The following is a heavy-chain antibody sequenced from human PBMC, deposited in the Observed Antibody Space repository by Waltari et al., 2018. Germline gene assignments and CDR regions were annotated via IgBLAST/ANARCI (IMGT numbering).Heavy chain of an antibody. V-gene: IGHV3-23*01. CDR2: ISGSGGST. Sequence: EVQLLESGGGLVQPGGSLRLSCAASGFTFSSYAMRWVRQGPGKGLDWGSAISGSGGSTYYADSVKGRFTISRDNSKNTLYLQMNSLRAEDTAVYYCAKDRSSDAFDIWGQGTMVTVSS. CDR1: GFTFSSYA. J-gene: IGHJ3*02. CDR3: AKDRSSDAFDI. D-gene: IGHD6-6*01.